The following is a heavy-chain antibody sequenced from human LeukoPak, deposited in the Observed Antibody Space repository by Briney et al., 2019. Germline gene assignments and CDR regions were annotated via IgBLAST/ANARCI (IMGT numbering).Heavy chain of an antibody. D-gene: IGHD3-3*01. V-gene: IGHV4-34*01. Sequence: SETLSLTCAVSGGSFSGYYWSWIRQPPGKGLEWIGEINHSGSTNYNPSLKSRVTISVDTSKNQFSLKLSSVTAADTAVYYCARGRRLFGVVNDYWGQGTLVTVSS. CDR2: INHSGST. CDR3: ARGRRLFGVVNDY. J-gene: IGHJ4*02. CDR1: GGSFSGYY.